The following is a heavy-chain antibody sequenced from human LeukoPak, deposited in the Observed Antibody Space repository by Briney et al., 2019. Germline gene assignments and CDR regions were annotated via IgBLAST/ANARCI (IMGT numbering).Heavy chain of an antibody. V-gene: IGHV3-11*04. J-gene: IGHJ4*02. CDR2: ISTTGGTI. D-gene: IGHD3-3*01. CDR3: ARDRGIFGVAMDQ. CDR1: GFTFRDYY. Sequence: GGSLRLSCAASGFTFRDYYMAWIRQAPGKGLEWVSCISTTGGTIYYPDSMKGRFTISRDNAKNSLFLQLNSLRVEDTAVYYCARDRGIFGVAMDQWGQGTLVTVSS.